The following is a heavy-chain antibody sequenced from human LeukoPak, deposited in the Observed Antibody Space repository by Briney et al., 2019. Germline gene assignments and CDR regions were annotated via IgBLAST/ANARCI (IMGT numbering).Heavy chain of an antibody. Sequence: GGSLRLSCAASGFTFSSSWMYWVRQAPGQGLVWVSRINSDESITTYADSVKGRFTISRDNAKNTLYLQMNSLRAEDTAVYYCARGLVPGFLDYWGQGTPVTVSS. J-gene: IGHJ4*02. CDR3: ARGLVPGFLDY. CDR1: GFTFSSSW. D-gene: IGHD4-11*01. V-gene: IGHV3-74*01. CDR2: INSDESIT.